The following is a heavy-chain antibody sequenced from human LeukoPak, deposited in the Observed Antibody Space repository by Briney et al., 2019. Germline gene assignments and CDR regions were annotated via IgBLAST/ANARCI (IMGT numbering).Heavy chain of an antibody. Sequence: ASVKVSCKASGYTFSDYYLHWVRQAPGQRLECMRGIKPNSLGANFAQKFRGRVTMTRDTYINTAYMELTRLKSDDTAVYYCARGVVRTAGSSLGYWGQGTLVPVFS. J-gene: IGHJ4*01. D-gene: IGHD6-13*01. CDR2: IKPNSLGA. CDR1: GYTFSDYY. CDR3: ARGVVRTAGSSLGY. V-gene: IGHV1-2*02.